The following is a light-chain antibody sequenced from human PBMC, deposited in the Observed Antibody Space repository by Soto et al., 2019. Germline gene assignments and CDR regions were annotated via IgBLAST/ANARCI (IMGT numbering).Light chain of an antibody. CDR2: LNSDGSH. Sequence: QLVLTQSPSASASLGASVKLTCTLRSGHSSYAIAWHQQQPEKGPRYLMNLNSDGSHSKGDGIPDRFSGSSSGAERYLTISSLQSEDEADYYCQTWGTGIQVFGGGTKLTVL. J-gene: IGLJ2*01. V-gene: IGLV4-69*01. CDR3: QTWGTGIQV. CDR1: SGHSSYA.